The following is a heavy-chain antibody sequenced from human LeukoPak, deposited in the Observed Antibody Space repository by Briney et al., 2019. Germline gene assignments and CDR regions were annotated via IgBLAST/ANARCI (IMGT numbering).Heavy chain of an antibody. D-gene: IGHD4-23*01. J-gene: IGHJ3*02. Sequence: ASVKVSCRASGGTFSSYAISWVRQAPGQGLEWMGGIIPIFGTANYAQKFQGRVTITTDESTSTAYMELSSLRSEDTAVYYCARERLLTPHDAFDIWGQGTMVTVSS. CDR1: GGTFSSYA. V-gene: IGHV1-69*05. CDR2: IIPIFGTA. CDR3: ARERLLTPHDAFDI.